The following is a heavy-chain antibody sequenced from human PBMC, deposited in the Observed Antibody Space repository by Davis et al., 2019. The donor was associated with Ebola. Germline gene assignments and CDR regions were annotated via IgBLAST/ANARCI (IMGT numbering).Heavy chain of an antibody. J-gene: IGHJ6*02. CDR2: IIPIFGTA. Sequence: AASVKVSCKASGGTFSSYAISWVRQAPGQGLEWMGGIIPIFGTANYAQKFQGRVTITADESTSTAYMELSSLRSEDTAVYYCAREGVAVVAYGMDVWGQGTTVTVSS. CDR1: GGTFSSYA. D-gene: IGHD6-19*01. CDR3: AREGVAVVAYGMDV. V-gene: IGHV1-69*13.